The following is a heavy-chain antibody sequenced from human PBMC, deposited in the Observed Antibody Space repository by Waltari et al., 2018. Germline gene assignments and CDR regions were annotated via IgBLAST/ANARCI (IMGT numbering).Heavy chain of an antibody. Sequence: QVQLQQWGAGLLKPSETLSLTCAVYGGSFSGYYWSWIRQPPGKGLEWIGEINHSGSTNYNPYLQSRVTISVDTSKNQFSLKLSSVTAADTAVYYCARGRSGSSRLYYFDYWGQGTLVTVSS. D-gene: IGHD2-15*01. CDR2: INHSGST. V-gene: IGHV4-34*01. CDR1: GGSFSGYY. J-gene: IGHJ4*02. CDR3: ARGRSGSSRLYYFDY.